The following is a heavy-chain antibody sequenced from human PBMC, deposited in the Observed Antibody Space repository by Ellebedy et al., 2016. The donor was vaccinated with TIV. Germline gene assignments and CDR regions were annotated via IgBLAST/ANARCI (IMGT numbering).Heavy chain of an antibody. Sequence: SETLSLXCTVSGGSISSGGYYWSWIRQHPGRGLEWIGYIYYSGGNYYNPSLRSRASISVDMSKKQFTLNLNSVTAADTAVYYCARGQVGTTGWCWFDSWGLGTLVTVSS. V-gene: IGHV4-31*03. CDR2: IYYSGGN. CDR3: ARGQVGTTGWCWFDS. D-gene: IGHD1-7*01. CDR1: GGSISSGGYY. J-gene: IGHJ5*01.